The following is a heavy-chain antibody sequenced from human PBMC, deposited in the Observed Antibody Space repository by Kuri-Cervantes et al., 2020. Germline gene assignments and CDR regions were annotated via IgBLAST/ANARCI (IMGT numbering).Heavy chain of an antibody. D-gene: IGHD3-10*01. J-gene: IGHJ5*02. Sequence: SVKVSCKASGGTFSSYAISWVRQAPGQGLEWMGGIIPIFGTANYAQKFQGRVTITTDESTSTAYMELSSLRSEDTAVYYRARDGPMVGGTWFDPWGQGTLVTVSS. CDR1: GGTFSSYA. CDR3: ARDGPMVGGTWFDP. CDR2: IIPIFGTA. V-gene: IGHV1-69*05.